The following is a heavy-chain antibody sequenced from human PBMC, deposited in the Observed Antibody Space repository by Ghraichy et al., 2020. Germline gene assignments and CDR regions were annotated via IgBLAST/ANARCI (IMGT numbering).Heavy chain of an antibody. J-gene: IGHJ4*02. Sequence: LSLTCAASGFAYSSYWMNWVRQAPGKGLEWVAYIKYDGSAEYYVDSVKGRFGISRDNAKNSLFLQMNSLRAEDTAVYYCARGWGRFDYWGQGTLVTVS. CDR2: IKYDGSAE. CDR3: ARGWGRFDY. V-gene: IGHV3-7*01. CDR1: GFAYSSYW. D-gene: IGHD2-21*02.